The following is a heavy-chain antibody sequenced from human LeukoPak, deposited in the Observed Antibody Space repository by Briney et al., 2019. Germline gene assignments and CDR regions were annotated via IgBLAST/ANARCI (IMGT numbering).Heavy chain of an antibody. CDR3: ARGPVNHYYDSSAYYYYFDY. J-gene: IGHJ4*02. D-gene: IGHD3-22*01. CDR2: INHSGST. CDR1: GGSFSGYY. V-gene: IGHV4-34*01. Sequence: SETLSLTCAVYGGSFSGYYWSWIRQPPGKGLEWIGEINHSGSTNYNPSPKSRVTISVDTSKNQFSLKLNSVTAADTAVYYCARGPVNHYYDSSAYYYYFDYWGQGTLVTVSS.